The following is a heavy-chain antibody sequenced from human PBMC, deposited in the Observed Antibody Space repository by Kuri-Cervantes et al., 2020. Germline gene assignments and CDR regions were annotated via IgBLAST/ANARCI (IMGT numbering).Heavy chain of an antibody. D-gene: IGHD1-7*01. J-gene: IGHJ6*02. Sequence: GESLKISCAASGFTFSSYAMSWVRQAPGKGLEWVSAISGSGGSTYYADSVKGRFTISRDNSKNTLYLQMNSLRAEDTAVYYCARDFGDNWNYFAYYGMDVWGQGTTVTVSS. CDR3: ARDFGDNWNYFAYYGMDV. CDR2: ISGSGGST. CDR1: GFTFSSYA. V-gene: IGHV3-23*01.